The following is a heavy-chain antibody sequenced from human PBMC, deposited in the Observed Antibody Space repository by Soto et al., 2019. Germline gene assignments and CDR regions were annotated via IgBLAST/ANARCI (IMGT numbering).Heavy chain of an antibody. Sequence: EVQLVESGGGLVKPGGSLRLSCAASGFTFSSYSMNWVRQAPGKGLEWVSSISSSSSYIYYADSVKGRFTISRDNAKNSLYLQMNSLRAEDTAVYYCARERGGPGSSSGGFDYWGQGTLVTVSS. D-gene: IGHD6-6*01. CDR1: GFTFSSYS. J-gene: IGHJ4*02. CDR3: ARERGGPGSSSGGFDY. CDR2: ISSSSSYI. V-gene: IGHV3-21*01.